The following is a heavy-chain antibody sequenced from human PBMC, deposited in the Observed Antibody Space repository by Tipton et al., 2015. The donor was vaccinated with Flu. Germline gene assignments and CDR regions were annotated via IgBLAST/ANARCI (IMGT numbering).Heavy chain of an antibody. V-gene: IGHV1-18*01. J-gene: IGHJ4*02. D-gene: IGHD1-14*01. CDR3: ARIGSIGTSSH. CDR1: GYTFFRYS. CDR2: ISTYTGHT. Sequence: QSGPEVKKPGASVKISCKTSGYTFFRYSLNWVRQAPGQGLEWLGWISTYTGHTNYTQKFQGRVSMTTDTSTSTAYMELRSLRSDDTAIYYCARIGSIGTSSHWGQGTQVTVSS.